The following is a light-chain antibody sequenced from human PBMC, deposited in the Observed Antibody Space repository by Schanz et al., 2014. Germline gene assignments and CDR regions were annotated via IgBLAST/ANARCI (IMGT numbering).Light chain of an antibody. Sequence: QSVLTQPPSASGTPGQRVTISCSGSSSNIGSNNVYWYQQLPGTAPKLLIYRNNQRPSGVPDRFSGSKSGNTASLTISGLQAEDEDDYYCSSYTSSSTVVFGGGTKLTVL. CDR3: SSYTSSSTVV. CDR2: RNN. CDR1: SSNIGSNN. J-gene: IGLJ2*01. V-gene: IGLV1-44*01.